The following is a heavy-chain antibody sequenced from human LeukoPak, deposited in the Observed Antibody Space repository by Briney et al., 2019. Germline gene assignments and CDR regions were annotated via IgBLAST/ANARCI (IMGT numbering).Heavy chain of an antibody. Sequence: ASVKVSCKASGGTFSSYAISWVRQAPGQGLEWMGGIIPIFGTANYAQKFQGRVTITTDESTSTAYMELSSLRSEDTAVYYCAREVEMATSDAFDMWGQGTMVTVSS. CDR3: AREVEMATSDAFDM. D-gene: IGHD5-24*01. CDR2: IIPIFGTA. CDR1: GGTFSSYA. J-gene: IGHJ3*02. V-gene: IGHV1-69*05.